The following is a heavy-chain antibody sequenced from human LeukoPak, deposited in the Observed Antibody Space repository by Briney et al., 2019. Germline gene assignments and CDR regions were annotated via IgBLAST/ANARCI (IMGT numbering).Heavy chain of an antibody. Sequence: PETLSLTCAVYGGSFSGYYWSWIRQPPGKGLEWIGEINHSGSTNYNPSLKSRVTISVDTSKNQFSLKLSSVTAADTAVYYCARGGGDIVVVPAALTFDYWGQGTLVTVSS. V-gene: IGHV4-34*01. D-gene: IGHD2-2*01. J-gene: IGHJ4*02. CDR3: ARGGGDIVVVPAALTFDY. CDR2: INHSGST. CDR1: GGSFSGYY.